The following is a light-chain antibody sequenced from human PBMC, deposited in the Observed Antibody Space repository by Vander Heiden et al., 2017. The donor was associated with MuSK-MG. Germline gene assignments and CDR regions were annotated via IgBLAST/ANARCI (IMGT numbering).Light chain of an antibody. J-gene: IGLJ2*01. CDR1: NVGSKS. CDR2: RDS. CDR3: HEEHSDTAGV. Sequence: SYELTQPLSVSVALGQTARLTGGGNNVGSKSVHWYQQKPGEAAVMVCYRDSSRTSGIPERFAGSNAGTTATTTSSRAQAGDEEYYYCHEEHSDTAGVVGGGTKLTVL. V-gene: IGLV3-9*01.